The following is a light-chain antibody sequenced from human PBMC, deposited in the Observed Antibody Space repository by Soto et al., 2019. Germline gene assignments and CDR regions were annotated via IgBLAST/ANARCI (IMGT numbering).Light chain of an antibody. J-gene: IGKJ1*01. Sequence: AIQMIQSPSSLSASVGDRVTITCRASQDIRNELGWYQQKPGKAPKLLIYAASSLQSGVPSRFSGSGSGTDFTLTISSLQPEDFATYYCLQDYNYPWTFGQGTKVEIK. CDR1: QDIRNE. CDR3: LQDYNYPWT. V-gene: IGKV1-6*01. CDR2: AAS.